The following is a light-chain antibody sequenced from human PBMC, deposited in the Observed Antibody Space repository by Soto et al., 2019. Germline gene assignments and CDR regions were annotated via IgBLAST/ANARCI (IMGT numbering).Light chain of an antibody. Sequence: EIVFTQSPGTLSFSPGERAPLSCRASQSVSSSYLAWYQQKPGQAPRLLIYGASSRATGIPDRFSGRGSGTDFTLTIRRLEPEDFAVYYCQQYGRSMWTFGQGTKVDIK. CDR2: GAS. CDR3: QQYGRSMWT. V-gene: IGKV3-20*01. CDR1: QSVSSSY. J-gene: IGKJ1*01.